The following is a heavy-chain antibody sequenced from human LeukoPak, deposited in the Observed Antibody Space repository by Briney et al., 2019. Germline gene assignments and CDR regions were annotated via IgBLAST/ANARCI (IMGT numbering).Heavy chain of an antibody. CDR2: INTNTGNP. CDR1: GYTFTSYA. D-gene: IGHD2-2*01. Sequence: ASVKVSCKASGYTFTSYAMHWVRQAPGQGLEWMGWINTNTGNPTYAQGFTGRFVFSLDTSVSTAYLQISSLKAEDTAVYYCARPNDIVVVPAAGPDYYYYYGMDVWGQGTTVTVSS. J-gene: IGHJ6*02. V-gene: IGHV7-4-1*02. CDR3: ARPNDIVVVPAAGPDYYYYYGMDV.